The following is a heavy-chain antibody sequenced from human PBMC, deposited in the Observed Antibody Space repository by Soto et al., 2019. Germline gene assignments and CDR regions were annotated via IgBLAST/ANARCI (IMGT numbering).Heavy chain of an antibody. CDR3: AWAPGGTLDY. CDR2: IYYSGST. V-gene: IGHV4-61*01. J-gene: IGHJ4*02. Sequence: PSETLSLTCTVSGGSVSSGSYYWSWIRQPPGKGLEWIGYIYYSGSTNYNPSLKSRVTISVDTSKNQFSLKLSSVTAADTAVYYCAWAPGGTLDYWGQGTLVTVSS. D-gene: IGHD1-1*01. CDR1: GGSVSSGSYY.